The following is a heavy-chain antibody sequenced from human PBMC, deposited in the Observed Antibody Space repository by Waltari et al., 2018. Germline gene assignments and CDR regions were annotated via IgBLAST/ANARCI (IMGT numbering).Heavy chain of an antibody. CDR2: IFFGGGDS. J-gene: IGHJ4*02. Sequence: QIQLVESGGGVVQPGMSLGLSCEASGFSLGTYGMHWVRQAPGKGLEWVALIFFGGGDSFYADSVRGRFTISRDNSKNTLYLDINSLRLDDTAIYYCAKDAFGNTYLDHWGQGTLVTVSS. D-gene: IGHD3-10*01. CDR3: AKDAFGNTYLDH. CDR1: GFSLGTYG. V-gene: IGHV3-30*19.